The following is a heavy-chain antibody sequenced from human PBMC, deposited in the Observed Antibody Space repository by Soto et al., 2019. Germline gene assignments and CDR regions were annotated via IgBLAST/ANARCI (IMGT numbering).Heavy chain of an antibody. CDR1: GGSFSGYY. D-gene: IGHD2-15*01. Sequence: QVQLQQWGAGLLKPSETLSLTCAVYGGSFSGYYWSLIRQPPGKGLEWIGEINHSGSTNYNASLKSRVTISIDTSKNQFSLKLSSVTAADTAVYYCARRRRYCSGGSCYSFDYWGQETLVTVSS. CDR3: ARRRRYCSGGSCYSFDY. J-gene: IGHJ4*02. CDR2: INHSGST. V-gene: IGHV4-34*01.